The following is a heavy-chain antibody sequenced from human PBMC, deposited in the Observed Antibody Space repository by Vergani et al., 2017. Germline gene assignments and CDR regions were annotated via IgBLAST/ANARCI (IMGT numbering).Heavy chain of an antibody. D-gene: IGHD1-26*01. J-gene: IGHJ4*02. Sequence: QVQLVESGGGVVQPGRSLRLSCAASGFTFSSYGMHWVRQAPGKGLEWVAVIWYDGSNKYYAASVKGRFTLARDNSKNTLYRQMVSLRAEDMAVYYWAREWWELLVAGPLDYWGQGTLVTVSS. CDR2: IWYDGSNK. V-gene: IGHV3-33*01. CDR3: AREWWELLVAGPLDY. CDR1: GFTFSSYG.